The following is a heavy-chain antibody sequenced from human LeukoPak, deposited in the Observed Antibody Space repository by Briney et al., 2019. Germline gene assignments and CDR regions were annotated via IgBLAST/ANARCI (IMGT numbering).Heavy chain of an antibody. CDR1: GFTFSSYG. V-gene: IGHV3-30*18. Sequence: SGGSLRLSCAASGFTFSSYGMHWVRQAPGKGLDWVAVISYDGSNKYYADSVRGRFTISRDNSKNTLYLQMNSLRAEDTAVYYCAKDSYYDSSGYLDYWGQGTLVTVSS. CDR3: AKDSYYDSSGYLDY. J-gene: IGHJ4*02. CDR2: ISYDGSNK. D-gene: IGHD3-22*01.